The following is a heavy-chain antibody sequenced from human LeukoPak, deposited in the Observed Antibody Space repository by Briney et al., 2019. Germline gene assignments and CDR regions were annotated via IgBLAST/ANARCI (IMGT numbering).Heavy chain of an antibody. J-gene: IGHJ3*02. Sequence: SKTLSLTCTVSGGSISSYYWSWIRQPPGKGLEWIGYIYYSGSTNYNPSLKSRVTISVDTSKNQFSLKLSSVTAADTAVYYCAREWNDILTGRPIRPGAFDIWGQGTMVTVSS. D-gene: IGHD3-9*01. CDR2: IYYSGST. CDR3: AREWNDILTGRPIRPGAFDI. CDR1: GGSISSYY. V-gene: IGHV4-59*01.